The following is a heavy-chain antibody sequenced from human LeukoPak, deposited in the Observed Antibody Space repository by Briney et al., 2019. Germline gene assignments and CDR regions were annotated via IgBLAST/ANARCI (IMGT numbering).Heavy chain of an antibody. CDR2: ISFDGSNK. CDR1: GFTFSSYT. CDR3: AREELGSSLGFDP. D-gene: IGHD3-16*01. Sequence: GGSLRLSCAASGFTFSSYTIHWVRQPPGKGLEWVAVISFDGSNKYYADSVKGRFTISRDNSKNTLYLQMNSLRAEDTAAYYCAREELGSSLGFDPWGQGTLVTVSS. V-gene: IGHV3-30-3*01. J-gene: IGHJ5*02.